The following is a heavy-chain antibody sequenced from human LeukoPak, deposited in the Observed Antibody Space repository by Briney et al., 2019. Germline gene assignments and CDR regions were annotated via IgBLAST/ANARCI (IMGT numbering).Heavy chain of an antibody. Sequence: GGSLRLSCAASGSTFSDYYMSWIRQAPGKGLEWVSSICDSGRTIYYADSVKGRFTISRDNAKNSVYLQMNNLGAEDTAVYYCARDRLGDYDHSGYYDKWGQGTLVTVSS. CDR3: ARDRLGDYDHSGYYDK. CDR1: GSTFSDYY. J-gene: IGHJ4*02. D-gene: IGHD3-22*01. V-gene: IGHV3-11*01. CDR2: ICDSGRTI.